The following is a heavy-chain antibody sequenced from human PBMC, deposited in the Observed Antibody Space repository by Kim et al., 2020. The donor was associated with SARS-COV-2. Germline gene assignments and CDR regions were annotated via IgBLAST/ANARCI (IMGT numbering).Heavy chain of an antibody. CDR1: GFTFSSYG. CDR3: ARDRSGSYSANFDY. J-gene: IGHJ4*02. Sequence: GGSLRLSCAASGFTFSSYGMHWVRQAPGKGLEWVAVISYDGSNKYYADSVKGRFTISRDNSKNTLYLQMNSLRAEDTAVYYCARDRSGSYSANFDYWGQGTLVTVSS. CDR2: ISYDGSNK. D-gene: IGHD1-26*01. V-gene: IGHV3-33*05.